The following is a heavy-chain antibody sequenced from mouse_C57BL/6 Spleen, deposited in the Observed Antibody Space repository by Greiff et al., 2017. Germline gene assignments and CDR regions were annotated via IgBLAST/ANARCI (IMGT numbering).Heavy chain of an antibody. D-gene: IGHD1-1*01. CDR1: GFNIQAYY. Sequence: EVQLQQSGAELVKPGASVKLSCTASGFNIQAYYMHWVKQRTEQGLEWLGSIDPADGETNYAPKFQGKSTITADTSSHPAYLQRSILTVEDTAVYYCASTVVDWYFDVWGTGTTVTVSS. CDR2: IDPADGET. CDR3: ASTVVDWYFDV. J-gene: IGHJ1*03. V-gene: IGHV14-2*01.